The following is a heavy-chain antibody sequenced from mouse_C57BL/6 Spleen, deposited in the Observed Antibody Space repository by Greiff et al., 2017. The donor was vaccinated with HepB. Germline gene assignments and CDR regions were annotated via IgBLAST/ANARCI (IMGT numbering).Heavy chain of an antibody. Sequence: EVMLVESGPELVKPGASVKIPCKASGYTFTDYNMDWVKQSHGKSLEWIGDIHPNNGGTIYNQKFKGKATLTVDKSSSTAYMELRSLTSEDTAVYYCARRDYGSSQSYWYFDVWGTGTTVTVSS. CDR2: IHPNNGGT. V-gene: IGHV1-18*01. CDR3: ARRDYGSSQSYWYFDV. J-gene: IGHJ1*03. D-gene: IGHD1-1*01. CDR1: GYTFTDYN.